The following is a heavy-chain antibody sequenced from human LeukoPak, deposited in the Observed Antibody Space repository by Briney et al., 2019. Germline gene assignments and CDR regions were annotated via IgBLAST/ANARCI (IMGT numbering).Heavy chain of an antibody. CDR1: GFTLSSYW. V-gene: IGHV3-74*01. Sequence: GGSLRLSCAVSGFTLSSYWMHWVRQTPEKGLVWLSRINTDGSDTTYADSVKGRFTISRDNAKNTLYLQMNSLRAEDTAVYYCAKGGDYRGYWGQGTLVTVSS. D-gene: IGHD4-11*01. CDR2: INTDGSDT. CDR3: AKGGDYRGY. J-gene: IGHJ4*02.